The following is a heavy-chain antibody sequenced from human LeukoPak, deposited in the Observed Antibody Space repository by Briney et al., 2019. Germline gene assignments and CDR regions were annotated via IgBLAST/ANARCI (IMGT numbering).Heavy chain of an antibody. CDR2: INACNGNT. CDR1: GYTFTSYA. V-gene: IGHV1-3*01. Sequence: ASVKVSCKASGYTFTSYAMHWVRQAPGQRLEWMGWINACNGNTKYSQKFQGRVTITRDTSASTAYMELSSLRSEDTAVYYCARAKWEPYYFDYWGQGTLVTVSS. J-gene: IGHJ4*02. D-gene: IGHD1-26*01. CDR3: ARAKWEPYYFDY.